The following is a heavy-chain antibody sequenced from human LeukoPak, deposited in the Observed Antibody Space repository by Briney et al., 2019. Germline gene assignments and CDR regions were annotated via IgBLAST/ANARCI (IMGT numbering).Heavy chain of an antibody. J-gene: IGHJ5*02. V-gene: IGHV4-4*07. CDR1: GGSISSYY. CDR2: IYTSGST. CDR3: ARGLGLYGSGQNWFDP. D-gene: IGHD3-10*01. Sequence: SETLSLTCTVSGGSISSYYWSWIRQPAGKGLEWIGRIYTSGSTNYNPSLKSRVTMSVDTSKNQFSLKLSSVTAADTAVYYCARGLGLYGSGQNWFDPWGQGTLVTVSS.